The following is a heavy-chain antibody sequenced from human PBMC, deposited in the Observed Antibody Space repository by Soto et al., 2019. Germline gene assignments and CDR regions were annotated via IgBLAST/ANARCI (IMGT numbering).Heavy chain of an antibody. Sequence: PGGSLRLSCAASGFTFSIYDMHWVRQAPGKGLEWVAVISYDGSNKYYRDSVKGRFTISRDNSKNTLYLQMNSLRVEDTAVYYCAKGSYTGTYSDFDYWGQGTLVTVSS. CDR2: ISYDGSNK. J-gene: IGHJ4*02. D-gene: IGHD1-26*01. CDR3: AKGSYTGTYSDFDY. V-gene: IGHV3-30*18. CDR1: GFTFSIYD.